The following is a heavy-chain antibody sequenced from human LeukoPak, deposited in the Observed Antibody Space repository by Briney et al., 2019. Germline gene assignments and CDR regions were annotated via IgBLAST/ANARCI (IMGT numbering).Heavy chain of an antibody. CDR1: GYTFTSYG. J-gene: IGHJ6*04. D-gene: IGHD3-10*01. CDR3: ARGIYYYGSGNYGMDV. CDR2: ISAYKGNT. Sequence: GVSVKVSCKASGYTFTSYGITWVRQAPGQGLEWMGWISAYKGNTNYAQKLQGRVTMTTDTSTSTAHMELMSLRSDDTAVCYCARGIYYYGSGNYGMDVWGKGTTVTVSS. V-gene: IGHV1-18*04.